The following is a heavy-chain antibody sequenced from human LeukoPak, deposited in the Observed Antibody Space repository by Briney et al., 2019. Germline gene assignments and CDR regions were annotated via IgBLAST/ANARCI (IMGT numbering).Heavy chain of an antibody. Sequence: GGSLRLSCAASGFTFSSYGMSWVRQAPGKGLEWVSAISGSGGSTYYADSVKGRFTVSRDNPKDTLYLQMNSLRAEDTAVDYCAKGYLNIDVYAKGTTVTLS. CDR2: ISGSGGST. J-gene: IGHJ6*03. CDR3: AKGYLNIDV. D-gene: IGHD2-2*02. V-gene: IGHV3-23*01. CDR1: GFTFSSYG.